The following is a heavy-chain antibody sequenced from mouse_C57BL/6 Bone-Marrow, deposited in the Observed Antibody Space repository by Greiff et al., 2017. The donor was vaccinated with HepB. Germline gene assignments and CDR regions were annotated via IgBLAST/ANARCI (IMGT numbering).Heavy chain of an antibody. CDR3: ARERYGNYYFDY. V-gene: IGHV5-4*01. CDR2: ISDGGSYT. J-gene: IGHJ2*01. D-gene: IGHD2-10*02. Sequence: EVMLVESGGGLVKPGGSLKLSCAASGFTFSSYAMSWVRQTPEKRLEWVATISDGGSYTSYPDNVKGRFTISRDNAKNNLYLQMSHMKSEDTAMYYCARERYGNYYFDYWGQGTTLTVSS. CDR1: GFTFSSYA.